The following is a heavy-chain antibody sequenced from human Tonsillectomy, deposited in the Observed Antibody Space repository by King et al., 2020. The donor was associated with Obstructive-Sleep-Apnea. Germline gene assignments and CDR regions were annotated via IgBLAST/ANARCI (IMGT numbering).Heavy chain of an antibody. Sequence: QLQESGPGLVKPSETLSLTCTVSGGSISSYYWSWIRQPPGKGLEWIGYIYYSGSTNYNPSLKSRVTISVDTYKNQFSLKLSSVTAADTAVYYCARHERDDSSGYYYLYYFDYWGQGTLVTVSS. V-gene: IGHV4-59*08. CDR2: IYYSGST. CDR3: ARHERDDSSGYYYLYYFDY. D-gene: IGHD3-22*01. CDR1: GGSISSYY. J-gene: IGHJ4*02.